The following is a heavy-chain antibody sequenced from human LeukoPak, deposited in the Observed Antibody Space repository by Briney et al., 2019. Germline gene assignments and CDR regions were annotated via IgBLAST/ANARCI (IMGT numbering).Heavy chain of an antibody. J-gene: IGHJ4*02. D-gene: IGHD6-13*01. V-gene: IGHV3-23*01. Sequence: GGSLRLSCAASGFTFSSYAMTWVRQAPGKGLEWVSTISGDTGTTYFADSVKGRFTISRDNSKNTLYLQMNSLRAEDTAVYYCAKVGSSTWYMYYFDYWGQGALVTVSS. CDR3: AKVGSSTWYMYYFDY. CDR2: ISGDTGTT. CDR1: GFTFSSYA.